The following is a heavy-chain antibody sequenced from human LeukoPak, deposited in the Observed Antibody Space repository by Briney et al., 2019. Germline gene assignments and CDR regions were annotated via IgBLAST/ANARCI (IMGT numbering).Heavy chain of an antibody. V-gene: IGHV3-21*01. CDR2: ISSSSSYI. CDR1: GFTFSSYS. CDR3: ARAEQCYDILTGYYLVPQFDY. Sequence: PGGSLRLSCAASGFTFSSYSMNWVRQAPGKGLEWVSSISSSSSYIYYADSVKGRFTISRDNAKNSLYLQMNSLRAEDTAVYYCARAEQCYDILTGYYLVPQFDYWGQGTLVTVSS. J-gene: IGHJ4*02. D-gene: IGHD3-9*01.